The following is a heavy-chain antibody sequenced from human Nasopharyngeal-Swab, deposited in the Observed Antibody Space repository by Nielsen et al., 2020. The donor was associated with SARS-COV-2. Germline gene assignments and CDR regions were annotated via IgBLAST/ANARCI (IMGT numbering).Heavy chain of an antibody. Sequence: WIRQPPGKGLEWVSGIRGSGGSTSYADSVRGRFTISRDNSKNTLYVQMNSLRAEDTAVYYCAKGGYCSSTSCKDFFDYWGQGTLVTVSS. J-gene: IGHJ4*02. CDR3: AKGGYCSSTSCKDFFDY. D-gene: IGHD2-2*01. V-gene: IGHV3-23*01. CDR2: IRGSGGST.